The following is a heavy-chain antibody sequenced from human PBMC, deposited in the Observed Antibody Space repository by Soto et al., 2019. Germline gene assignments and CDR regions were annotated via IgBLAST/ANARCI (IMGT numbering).Heavy chain of an antibody. J-gene: IGHJ3*02. Sequence: SQTLSLTSAISVDSVSSHTAACNSIRQSPSRCLELLGRTYYRSKWYNDYAISVKTIITINPNTSKNKFYLQLNSVNTEDTSVYYCAGTGRLVTDAFDIWGQGTMVTVSS. CDR1: VDSVSSHTAA. CDR3: AGTGRLVTDAFDI. D-gene: IGHD6-19*01. V-gene: IGHV6-1*01. CDR2: TYYRSKWYN.